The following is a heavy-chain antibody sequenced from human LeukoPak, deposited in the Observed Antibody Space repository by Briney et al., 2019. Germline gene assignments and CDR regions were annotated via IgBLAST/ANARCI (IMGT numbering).Heavy chain of an antibody. J-gene: IGHJ3*02. Sequence: LSLTCTVSGYSISSGYYWGWVRQAPGKGLEWVSYISNIGKTIYYADSVKGRFTISRDNAKNSLYLQMNSLRADDTAVYYCARATSYFWSGFDDAFDIWGQGTLVTVSS. CDR3: ARATSYFWSGFDDAFDI. V-gene: IGHV3-11*04. D-gene: IGHD3-3*01. CDR2: ISNIGKTI. CDR1: GYSISSGYY.